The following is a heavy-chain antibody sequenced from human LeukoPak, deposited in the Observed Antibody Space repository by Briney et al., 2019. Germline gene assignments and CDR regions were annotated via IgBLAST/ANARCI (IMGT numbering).Heavy chain of an antibody. D-gene: IGHD1-26*01. CDR3: ARWRWELLWFDP. CDR1: GYTFTSYG. CDR2: IRAYNGNT. J-gene: IGHJ5*02. Sequence: ASVKVSCKASGYTFTSYGISWVRQAPGQGLEWMGWIRAYNGNTNYAQKFQGRVTVTTDTSTSTAYMELRSLRSDDTAVYYCARWRWELLWFDPWGQGTLVTVSS. V-gene: IGHV1-18*01.